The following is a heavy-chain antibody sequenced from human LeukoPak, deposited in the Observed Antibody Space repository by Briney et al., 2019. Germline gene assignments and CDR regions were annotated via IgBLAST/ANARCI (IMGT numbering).Heavy chain of an antibody. J-gene: IGHJ4*02. CDR3: ARGYSGYGGVTAIMSNVDY. CDR2: IIPILGIA. D-gene: IGHD5-12*01. Sequence: ASVKVSCKASGGTFSSYAISWVRQAPGQGLEWMGRIIPILGIANYAQKFQGRVTITADKSTSTAYMELSSLRSEDTAVYYCARGYSGYGGVTAIMSNVDYWGQGTLVTVSS. V-gene: IGHV1-69*04. CDR1: GGTFSSYA.